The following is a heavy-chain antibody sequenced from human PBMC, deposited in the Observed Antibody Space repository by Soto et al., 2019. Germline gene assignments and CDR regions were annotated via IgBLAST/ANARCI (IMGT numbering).Heavy chain of an antibody. V-gene: IGHV1-69*01. Sequence: QVQLVQSGAEVKKPGSSVKVSCKASGGTFSSYAISWVRQAPGQGLEWMGGIIPIFGTANYAQKFQGRVTITADESTSTAYMELSSLRSEDTAVYYCARDPPLPRAYCGGDCSEAGDYWGQGTLVTVSS. J-gene: IGHJ4*02. CDR1: GGTFSSYA. D-gene: IGHD2-21*02. CDR2: IIPIFGTA. CDR3: ARDPPLPRAYCGGDCSEAGDY.